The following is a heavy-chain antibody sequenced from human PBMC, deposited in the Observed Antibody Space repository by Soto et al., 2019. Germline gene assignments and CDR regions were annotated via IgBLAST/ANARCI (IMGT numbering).Heavy chain of an antibody. Sequence: GGSLRLSCAASGFTFSSYWMHWVRQAPGKGLVWVSRINSDGSSTSYADSVKGRFTISRDNAKNTLYLQMNSLRAEDTAVYYCSRGGDYYGSRDYYGMDVWGQGTTVTVSS. D-gene: IGHD3-10*01. CDR2: INSDGSST. CDR1: GFTFSSYW. J-gene: IGHJ6*02. CDR3: SRGGDYYGSRDYYGMDV. V-gene: IGHV3-74*01.